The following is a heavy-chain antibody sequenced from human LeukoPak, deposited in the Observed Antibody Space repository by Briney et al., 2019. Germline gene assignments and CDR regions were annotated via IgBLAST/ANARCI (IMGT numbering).Heavy chain of an antibody. Sequence: GGSLRLYCAASGFTFSSYSMNWVRQAPGKGLEWVSYISSSSSTIYYADTVKGRFTISRDNAKNSLYLQMNSLRAEDTAVYYCARDSEDDFWSGYLFDYWGQGTLVTVSS. J-gene: IGHJ4*02. D-gene: IGHD3-3*01. CDR2: ISSSSSTI. CDR1: GFTFSSYS. CDR3: ARDSEDDFWSGYLFDY. V-gene: IGHV3-48*01.